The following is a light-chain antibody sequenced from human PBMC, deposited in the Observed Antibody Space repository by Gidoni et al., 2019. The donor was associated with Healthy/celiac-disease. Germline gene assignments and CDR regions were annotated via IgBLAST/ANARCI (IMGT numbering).Light chain of an antibody. V-gene: IGKV1-5*01. Sequence: IQITKSPSTLSASVGDRVTITCRASQSISSWLAWYQQKPGKAPKLLIYDASSLESGVPSRFSGSGSGTEFTLTISSLQPDDFATYYCQQYNSYPYTFGQGTKLEIK. J-gene: IGKJ2*01. CDR1: QSISSW. CDR2: DAS. CDR3: QQYNSYPYT.